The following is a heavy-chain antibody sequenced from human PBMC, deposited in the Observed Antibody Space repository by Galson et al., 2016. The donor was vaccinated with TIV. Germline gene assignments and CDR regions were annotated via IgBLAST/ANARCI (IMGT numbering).Heavy chain of an antibody. CDR3: ARPITMMVVISPSQAFDI. J-gene: IGHJ3*02. V-gene: IGHV3-30*04. D-gene: IGHD3-22*01. CDR2: ISHDGTNK. CDR1: GFTFSDYV. Sequence: SLRLSCAGSGFTFSDYVLNWVRQAPGKGLQWVAFISHDGTNKYYSDSVRGRFTISRDNSKKMMSLQMNSLRAEETAIYYCARPITMMVVISPSQAFDIWGQGTMVSVSS.